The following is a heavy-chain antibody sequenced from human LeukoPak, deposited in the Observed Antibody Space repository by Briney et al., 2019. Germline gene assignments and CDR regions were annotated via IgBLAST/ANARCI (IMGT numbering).Heavy chain of an antibody. Sequence: PGGSLRLSCAASGFTFGSYAMNWVRQAPGKGLEWVSSISSGSSFIYYADSVKGRFTISRDNAKNSLYLYMNNLRVDDTAVYYCTRDVVTGDRFDPWGQGTLVTVSS. CDR3: TRDVVTGDRFDP. D-gene: IGHD7-27*01. CDR1: GFTFGSYA. V-gene: IGHV3-21*01. J-gene: IGHJ5*02. CDR2: ISSGSSFI.